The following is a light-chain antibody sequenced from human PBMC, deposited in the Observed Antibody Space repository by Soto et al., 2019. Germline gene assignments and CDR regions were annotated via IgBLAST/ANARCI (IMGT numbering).Light chain of an antibody. J-gene: IGKJ5*01. CDR2: GAS. Sequence: EKVMTQSPATLSVSPGERATLSCRASQSVRTNLAWHQQKPGQAPRLLIYGASTRATGIPARFSGSGSGTEFTLTISSQQSEDFAVYYCQQYNSWPLTFGQGTRLEIK. CDR3: QQYNSWPLT. V-gene: IGKV3-15*01. CDR1: QSVRTN.